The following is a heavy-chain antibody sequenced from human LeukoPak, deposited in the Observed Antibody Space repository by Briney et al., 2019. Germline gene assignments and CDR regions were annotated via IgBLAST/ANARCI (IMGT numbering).Heavy chain of an antibody. Sequence: ASVKVSCKVSGYTLTELSMHWVRQAPGKGLEWMGGFDPEDGETIYAQKFQGRVTMTEDTSTDTAYMELSSLRSEDTAVYYCATLSMEITFGGVGFDPWGQGTLVTVSS. D-gene: IGHD3-16*01. CDR2: FDPEDGET. V-gene: IGHV1-24*01. CDR3: ATLSMEITFGGVGFDP. CDR1: GYTLTELS. J-gene: IGHJ5*02.